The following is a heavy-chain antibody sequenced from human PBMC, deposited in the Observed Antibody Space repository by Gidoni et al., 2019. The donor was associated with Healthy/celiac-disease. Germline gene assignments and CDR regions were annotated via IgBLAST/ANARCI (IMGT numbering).Heavy chain of an antibody. D-gene: IGHD3-9*01. CDR1: GFTFSSYA. V-gene: IGHV3-30*04. Sequence: QVQLVASGGGVVQPGRSLRLSCAASGFTFSSYAMHWVRQAPGKGLEWVAVISYDGSNKYYADSVKGRFTISRDKSKNTLYLQMNSLRAEDTAVYYCARDRGYDILSEASYFDYWGQGTLVTVSS. J-gene: IGHJ4*02. CDR2: ISYDGSNK. CDR3: ARDRGYDILSEASYFDY.